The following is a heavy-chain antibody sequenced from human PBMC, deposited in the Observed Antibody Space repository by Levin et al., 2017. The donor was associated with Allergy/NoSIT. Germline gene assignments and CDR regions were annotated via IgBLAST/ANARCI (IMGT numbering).Heavy chain of an antibody. CDR3: ARDSTEIDYGDYDY. D-gene: IGHD4-17*01. V-gene: IGHV3-11*01. Sequence: AGGSLRLSCAASGFTFSDYYMSWIRQAPGKGLEWVSYISSSGSTIYYADSVKGRFTISRDNAKNSLYLQMNSLRAEDTAVYYCARDSTEIDYGDYDYWGQGTLVTVSS. CDR1: GFTFSDYY. CDR2: ISSSGSTI. J-gene: IGHJ4*02.